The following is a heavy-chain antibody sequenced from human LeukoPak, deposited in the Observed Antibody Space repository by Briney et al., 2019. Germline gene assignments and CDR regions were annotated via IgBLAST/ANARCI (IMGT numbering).Heavy chain of an antibody. J-gene: IGHJ3*02. CDR1: GFTFSSYA. V-gene: IGHV3-30*04. D-gene: IGHD3-10*01. CDR2: ISYDGSNK. CDR3: AREDDRNYYGLDDAFDI. Sequence: PGRSLRLSCAASGFTFSSYAMHWVRQAPGKGLEWVAVISYDGSNKYYADSVKGRFTISRDNSKNTLYLQMNSLRAEDTAVYYCAREDDRNYYGLDDAFDIWGQGTMATVSS.